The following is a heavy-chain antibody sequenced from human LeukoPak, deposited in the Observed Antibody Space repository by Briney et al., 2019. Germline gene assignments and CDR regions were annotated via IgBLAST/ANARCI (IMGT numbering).Heavy chain of an antibody. CDR2: IKSDGSST. Sequence: GGSLRLSCAASGFTFSSYWMHWVRQAPGKGLVWVSRIKSDGSSTSYADSVKGRFTISRDNAKNTLYLQMNSLRAEDTAVYYCAIPHYYDSSGYYFGYWGQGTLVTVSS. D-gene: IGHD3-22*01. V-gene: IGHV3-74*01. J-gene: IGHJ4*02. CDR1: GFTFSSYW. CDR3: AIPHYYDSSGYYFGY.